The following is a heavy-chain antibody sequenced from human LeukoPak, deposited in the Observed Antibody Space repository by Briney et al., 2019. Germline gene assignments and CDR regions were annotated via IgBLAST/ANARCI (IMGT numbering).Heavy chain of an antibody. Sequence: ASVKVSCEASGYTFTGYYMHWVRQAPGQRREGMGGINPNSGGTNYAQKFQGRVTMTRDTSISTAYMELSRLRSDDTAVYYCARAIFGVGTRSRDYWGQGTLVTVSS. CDR2: INPNSGGT. V-gene: IGHV1-2*02. D-gene: IGHD3-3*01. CDR1: GYTFTGYY. J-gene: IGHJ4*02. CDR3: ARAIFGVGTRSRDY.